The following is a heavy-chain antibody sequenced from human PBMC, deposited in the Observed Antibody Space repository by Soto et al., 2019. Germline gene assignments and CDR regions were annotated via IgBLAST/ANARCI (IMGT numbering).Heavy chain of an antibody. CDR2: SFSSGGT. V-gene: IGHV3-53*01. CDR1: GFTLDKYT. J-gene: IGHJ4*02. CDR3: ARDRESDGIWSFDS. Sequence: PGGSLILSCAAFGFTLDKYTMGWVRQAPGKGLEWVAESFSSGGTQYADSVKGRFTISRDNSRNMVFLQMNGLRVEDTALYYCARDRESDGIWSFDSWGQGALVTVSS. D-gene: IGHD3-3*01.